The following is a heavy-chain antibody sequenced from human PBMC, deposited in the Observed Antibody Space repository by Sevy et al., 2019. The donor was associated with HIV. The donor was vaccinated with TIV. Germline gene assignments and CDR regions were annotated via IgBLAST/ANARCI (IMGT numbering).Heavy chain of an antibody. J-gene: IGHJ4*02. D-gene: IGHD3-22*01. CDR3: TTGMAGYYDSSGYYYEDDYFDY. Sequence: GGSLRLSCAASVFTFSNAWMSWVRQAPGKGLEWVGRIKSKTDGGTTDYAAPVKGRFTISRDDSKNTLYLQMNSLKTEDTAVYYCTTGMAGYYDSSGYYYEDDYFDYWGQGTLVTVSS. CDR1: VFTFSNAW. CDR2: IKSKTDGGTT. V-gene: IGHV3-15*01.